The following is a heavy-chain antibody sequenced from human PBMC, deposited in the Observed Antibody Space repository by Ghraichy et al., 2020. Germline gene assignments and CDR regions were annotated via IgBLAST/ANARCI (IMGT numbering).Heavy chain of an antibody. CDR1: GFTFSSYG. Sequence: GGSLRLSCAASGFTFSSYGMHWVRQAPGKGLEWVAFIRYDGSNKYYADSVKGRFTISRDNSKNTLYLQMNSLRAEDTAVYYCAKDGIEAEKYYYGSGSPPVDVWGQGTTVTVSS. V-gene: IGHV3-30*02. D-gene: IGHD3-10*01. CDR3: AKDGIEAEKYYYGSGSPPVDV. J-gene: IGHJ6*02. CDR2: IRYDGSNK.